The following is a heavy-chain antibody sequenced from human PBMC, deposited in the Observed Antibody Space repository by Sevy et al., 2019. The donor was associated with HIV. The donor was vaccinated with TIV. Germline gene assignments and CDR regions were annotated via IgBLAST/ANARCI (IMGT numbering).Heavy chain of an antibody. CDR3: AKLDYDILTGNPDY. Sequence: GGSLRLSCATSGFIFSNYAMHWIRQAPGKGLEWVAVISFDGSKKYYGDSVKGRFTISRDNSKNTLYLAMSSLSPEDTAVYYCAKLDYDILTGNPDYWGQGTLVTVSS. CDR1: GFIFSNYA. D-gene: IGHD3-9*01. CDR2: ISFDGSKK. V-gene: IGHV3-30*18. J-gene: IGHJ4*02.